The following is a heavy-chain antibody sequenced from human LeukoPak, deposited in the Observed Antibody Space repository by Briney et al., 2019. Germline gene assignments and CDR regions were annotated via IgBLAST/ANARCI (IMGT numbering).Heavy chain of an antibody. CDR1: GYTFTTYA. CDR2: INGGSDKT. Sequence: ASVKVSCKASGYTFTTYAIHWVRQAPGQRLEWMGWINGGSDKTKYSQKFQGRVTISRDTSASTAYMELSSLRSEDTAVYYCARVGCGGDCYYILQYWGQGTLVTVSS. J-gene: IGHJ1*01. CDR3: ARVGCGGDCYYILQY. V-gene: IGHV1-3*01. D-gene: IGHD2-21*02.